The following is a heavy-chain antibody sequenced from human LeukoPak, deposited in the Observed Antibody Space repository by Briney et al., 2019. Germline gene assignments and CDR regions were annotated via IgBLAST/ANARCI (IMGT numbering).Heavy chain of an antibody. J-gene: IGHJ4*02. CDR3: ARGGYSYGSGTPFDY. D-gene: IGHD5-18*01. V-gene: IGHV1-18*01. CDR2: IGAYNGNT. CDR1: GYTFTSYG. Sequence: ASVEVSCKASGYTFTSYGISWVRQAPGQGLEWMGWIGAYNGNTNYAQKLQGRVTMTTDTSTSTAYMELRSLRSDDTAVYYCARGGYSYGSGTPFDYWGQGTLVTVSS.